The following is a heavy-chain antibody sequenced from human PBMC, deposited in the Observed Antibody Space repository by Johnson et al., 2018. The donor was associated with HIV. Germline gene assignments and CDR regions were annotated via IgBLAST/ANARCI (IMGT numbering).Heavy chain of an antibody. Sequence: VQLVESGGGVVRPGGSLRLSCAASGFTFDDYGMSWVRQAPGKGLEWVSGISWNSGSIGYADSVKGRFTISRDNAKNSLYLQMNSLRAEDTALYYCARKGGEGQAFDIWGHGTMVTVSS. CDR3: ARKGGEGQAFDI. J-gene: IGHJ3*02. V-gene: IGHV3-20*04. CDR1: GFTFDDYG. D-gene: IGHD3-16*01. CDR2: ISWNSGSI.